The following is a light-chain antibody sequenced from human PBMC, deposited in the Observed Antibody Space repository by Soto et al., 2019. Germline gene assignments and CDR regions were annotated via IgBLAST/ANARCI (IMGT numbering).Light chain of an antibody. V-gene: IGLV2-14*01. CDR1: SSDVGGYNY. CDR2: DVS. CDR3: SSYTSSSTRV. Sequence: QSALTQPASVSGSPGQSITISCTGTSSDVGGYNYVSWYQQHPGKAPKLMIYDVSNRPSGVSNRFSGPKSGNTASLTISGLQAEDEADSYCSSYTSSSTRVFGTGTKVTVL. J-gene: IGLJ1*01.